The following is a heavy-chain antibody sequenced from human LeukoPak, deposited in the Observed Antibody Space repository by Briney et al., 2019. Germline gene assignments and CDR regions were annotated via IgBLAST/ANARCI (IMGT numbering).Heavy chain of an antibody. CDR2: ISRSGSTK. CDR3: ARDPSLRYFDWLLFH. D-gene: IGHD3-9*01. CDR1: GFTFSDYN. Sequence: PGGSLRLSCAASGFTFSDYNMRWIRQAPGKGLEWVSSISRSGSTKYYADSVKGRFTISRDNSKNTLYLQMNSLRAEDTAVYYCARDPSLRYFDWLLFHWGQGTLVTVSS. J-gene: IGHJ4*02. V-gene: IGHV3-11*04.